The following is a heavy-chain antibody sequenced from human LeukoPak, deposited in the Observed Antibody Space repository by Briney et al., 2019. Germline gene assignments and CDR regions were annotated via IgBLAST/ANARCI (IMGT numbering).Heavy chain of an antibody. Sequence: PSETLSLTSTVSGVSISNYYWTWIRQPPGKGLEWIGYIYYSGSTNSNSSLKSRVTTSLDTSKSQFSLKLSSVTAADTAIYYCARTFGRGPRYFDLWGRGTLVTVSS. CDR1: GVSISNYY. V-gene: IGHV4-59*01. J-gene: IGHJ2*01. CDR2: IYYSGST. CDR3: ARTFGRGPRYFDL. D-gene: IGHD3/OR15-3a*01.